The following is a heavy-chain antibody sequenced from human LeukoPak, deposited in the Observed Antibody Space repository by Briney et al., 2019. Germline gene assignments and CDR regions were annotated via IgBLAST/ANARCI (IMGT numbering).Heavy chain of an antibody. CDR2: INSSSSYI. CDR3: ARYHNGDYPKDY. Sequence: GGSLRLSCAASGFTFSSYSMNCLPQAPGKGRECVSSINSSSSYIYYTDPVKGRFTISRDNAKNSLFLQMNDLTADDRDGYYFARYHNGDYPKDYWGQGTLVTVSS. D-gene: IGHD4-17*01. J-gene: IGHJ4*02. V-gene: IGHV3-21*03. CDR1: GFTFSSYS.